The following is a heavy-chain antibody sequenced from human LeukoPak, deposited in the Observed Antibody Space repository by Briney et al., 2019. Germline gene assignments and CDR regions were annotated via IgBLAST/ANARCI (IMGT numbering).Heavy chain of an antibody. V-gene: IGHV3-7*04. CDR1: GFRFSTYW. CDR3: ARGGSYYAN. Sequence: GGSLRLSCAASGFRFSTYWMSWVRQAPGKGLEWVANIKEDGSEKYYVDSVKGRFTISRDNAKNSLFPQMNSLRVDDTAVYYCARGGSYYANWGQGTLVTVSS. CDR2: IKEDGSEK. J-gene: IGHJ4*02. D-gene: IGHD3-10*01.